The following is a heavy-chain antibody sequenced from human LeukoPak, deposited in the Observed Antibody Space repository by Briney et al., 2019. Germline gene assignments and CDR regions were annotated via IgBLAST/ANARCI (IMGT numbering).Heavy chain of an antibody. V-gene: IGHV4-59*01. CDR2: VYYSGST. J-gene: IGHJ4*02. Sequence: SETLSLTCTVSGGSISSYYWSWIRQPPGKGLEWIGYVYYSGSTNYNPSLKSRVTISVDTSQNQFSLKLSSVTAADTAVYYCARVVEGYSSGWIFDYWGQGTLVTVSS. CDR1: GGSISSYY. D-gene: IGHD6-19*01. CDR3: ARVVEGYSSGWIFDY.